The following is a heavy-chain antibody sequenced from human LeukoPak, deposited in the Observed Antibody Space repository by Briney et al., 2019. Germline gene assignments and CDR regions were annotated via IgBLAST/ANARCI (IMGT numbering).Heavy chain of an antibody. D-gene: IGHD6-13*01. CDR3: ARESSISSSWLNWFDP. V-gene: IGHV1-69*13. CDR1: GDTFSNYA. CDR2: IIPIFNTT. Sequence: RASVKVSCKASGDTFSNYAITWVRQAPGQGLEWMGDIIPIFNTTNYAQKFQGRVTITADESTNTAYMEMTSLRSEDTAVYYCARESSISSSWLNWFDPWGQGTLVTVSS. J-gene: IGHJ5*02.